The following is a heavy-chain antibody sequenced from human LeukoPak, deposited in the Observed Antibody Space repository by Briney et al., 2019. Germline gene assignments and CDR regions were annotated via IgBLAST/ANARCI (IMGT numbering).Heavy chain of an antibody. J-gene: IGHJ3*02. Sequence: PSETLSLNYTVSGGAINSYYWSWIRQPPGKGLEWIGYIYYSGSTNYNPSLQSRVTISVDTSKNQFSLKLSSVTAADTAVYYCARDLLAGGIYYGDYVNAFDIWGQGTMVTVSS. D-gene: IGHD4-17*01. CDR1: GGAINSYY. CDR2: IYYSGST. V-gene: IGHV4-59*01. CDR3: ARDLLAGGIYYGDYVNAFDI.